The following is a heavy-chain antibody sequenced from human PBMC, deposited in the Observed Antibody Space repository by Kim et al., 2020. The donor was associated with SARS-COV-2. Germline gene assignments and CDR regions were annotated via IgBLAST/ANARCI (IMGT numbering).Heavy chain of an antibody. CDR2: IYSGGSST. J-gene: IGHJ4*02. D-gene: IGHD1-26*01. Sequence: GGSLRLSCAASGFTFSSYAMSWVRQAPGKGLEWVSVIYSGGSSTYYADSVKGRFTISRDNSKNTLYLQMNSLRAEDTAVYYCAKDLKGGTGSRSFDYWGQGTLVTVSS. V-gene: IGHV3-23*03. CDR1: GFTFSSYA. CDR3: AKDLKGGTGSRSFDY.